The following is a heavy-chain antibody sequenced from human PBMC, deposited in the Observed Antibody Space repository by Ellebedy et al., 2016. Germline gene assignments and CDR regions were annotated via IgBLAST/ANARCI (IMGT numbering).Heavy chain of an antibody. J-gene: IGHJ2*01. CDR2: IYPGDSDT. CDR1: GYSFTSYW. Sequence: GESLKISXKGSGYSFTSYWIGWVRQMPGKGLEWMGIIYPGDSDTRYSPSFQGQVTISADKSISTAYLQWSSLKASDTAMYYCARSHSSDPPDWYFDLWGRGTLVTVSS. CDR3: ARSHSSDPPDWYFDL. D-gene: IGHD3-22*01. V-gene: IGHV5-51*01.